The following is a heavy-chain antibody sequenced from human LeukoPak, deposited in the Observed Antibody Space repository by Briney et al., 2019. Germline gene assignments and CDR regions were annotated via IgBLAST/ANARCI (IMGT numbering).Heavy chain of an antibody. D-gene: IGHD3-9*01. CDR1: GFTFSNYG. CDR3: TKDGSDWQTSAVYLTGDY. V-gene: IGHV3-30*18. CDR2: ISYHGSNQ. Sequence: PGGSLRLSCAASGFTFSNYGMHWVRQTPGRGRGWVAVISYHGSNQYYIESVKGRFSISRDNSKNTLYRQMNSLTAEDTAVYYCTKDGSDWQTSAVYLTGDYWGQGTLVSVSS. J-gene: IGHJ4*02.